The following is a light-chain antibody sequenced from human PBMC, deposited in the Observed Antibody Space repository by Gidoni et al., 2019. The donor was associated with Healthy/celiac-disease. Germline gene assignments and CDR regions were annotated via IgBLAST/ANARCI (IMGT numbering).Light chain of an antibody. CDR3: QAWDSSTVV. V-gene: IGLV3-1*01. CDR2: QDS. J-gene: IGLJ2*01. Sequence: SYELTQPPLVSVPPGQTASITCSGDKLGDKYACWYQQKPAQSPVLVIYQDSKRPSGIPERFSGSNSGNTATLTISGTQAMDEADYYCQAWDSSTVVFGGGTKLTVL. CDR1: KLGDKY.